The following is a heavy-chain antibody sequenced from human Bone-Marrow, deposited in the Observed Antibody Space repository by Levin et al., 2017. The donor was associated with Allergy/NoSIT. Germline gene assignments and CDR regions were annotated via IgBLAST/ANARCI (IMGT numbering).Heavy chain of an antibody. CDR3: AHDFGYGAAHYFDY. CDR1: GFSLSTSGVG. J-gene: IGHJ4*02. D-gene: IGHD3-10*01. Sequence: SGPTLVKPTQTLTLTCTFSGFSLSTSGVGVGWIRQPPGKALEWLALIYWDDDKRYSPSLKSRLTITKDTSKNQVVLTMTNMDPVDTATYYCAHDFGYGAAHYFDYWGQGTLVTVSS. V-gene: IGHV2-5*02. CDR2: IYWDDDK.